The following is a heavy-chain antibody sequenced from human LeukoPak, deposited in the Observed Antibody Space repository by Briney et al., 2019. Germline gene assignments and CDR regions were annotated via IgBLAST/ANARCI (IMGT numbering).Heavy chain of an antibody. CDR2: ISGSGGST. CDR3: AEDSYYDILTANDAFDI. Sequence: GGSLRLSCAASGFTFSSYAMSWVRQAPGKGLEWVSAISGSGGSTYYADSVKGRFTISRDNSKDTLYLQMNSLRAEDTAVYYCAEDSYYDILTANDAFDIWGQGTMVTVSS. CDR1: GFTFSSYA. J-gene: IGHJ3*02. V-gene: IGHV3-23*01. D-gene: IGHD3-9*01.